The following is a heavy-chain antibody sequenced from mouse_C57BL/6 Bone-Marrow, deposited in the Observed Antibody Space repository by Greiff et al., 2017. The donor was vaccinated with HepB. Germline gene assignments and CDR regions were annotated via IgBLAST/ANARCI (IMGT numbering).Heavy chain of an antibody. V-gene: IGHV1-7*01. CDR2: INPSSGYT. CDR1: GYTFTSYW. J-gene: IGHJ3*01. CDR3: ARKGAETWFAY. D-gene: IGHD3-3*01. Sequence: VQLQQSGAELAKPGASVKLSCKASGYTFTSYWMHWVKQRPGQGLEWIGYINPSSGYTKYNQKFKDKATLTADKSSRTAYMQLSSLTYEDSAVYYCARKGAETWFAYWGQGTLVTVSA.